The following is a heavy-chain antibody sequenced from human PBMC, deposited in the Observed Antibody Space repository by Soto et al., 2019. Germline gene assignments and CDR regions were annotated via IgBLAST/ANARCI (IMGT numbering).Heavy chain of an antibody. J-gene: IGHJ4*02. CDR3: ATSPGYCSGGSCYSKMN. V-gene: IGHV1-24*01. D-gene: IGHD2-15*01. CDR2: FDPEDGET. CDR1: GYTFTSYG. Sequence: ASVKVSCKASGYTFTSYGISWVRQAPGQGLEWMGGFDPEDGETIYAQKFQGRVTMTEDTSTDTAYMELSSLRSEDTAVYYCATSPGYCSGGSCYSKMNWGQGTLVTVSS.